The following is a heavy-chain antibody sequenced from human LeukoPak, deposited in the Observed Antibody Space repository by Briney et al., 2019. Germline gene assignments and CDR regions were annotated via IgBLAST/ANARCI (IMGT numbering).Heavy chain of an antibody. CDR1: GFTFSSYA. CDR2: ISYDGSNK. CDR3: ARDRGKLWLHLDY. V-gene: IGHV3-30*04. D-gene: IGHD5-18*01. J-gene: IGHJ4*02. Sequence: GRSLRLSCAASGFTFSSYAMHWVRQAPGKGLEWVAVISYDGSNKYYADSVKGRFTISRDNSKNTLYLQMNSLRAEDTAVYYCARDRGKLWLHLDYWGQGTLVTVSS.